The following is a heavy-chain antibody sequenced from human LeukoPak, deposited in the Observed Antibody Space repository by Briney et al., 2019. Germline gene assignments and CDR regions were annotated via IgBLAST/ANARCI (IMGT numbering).Heavy chain of an antibody. CDR3: ARLRRPGIFDY. Sequence: SETLSLTCTVSGGSISSGGYYWSWIRQPPGKGLEWIGYIYHSGSTYYNPSLKSRVTISVDTSKNQFSLKLSSVTAADTAVYYCARLRRPGIFDYWGQGTLVTVSS. J-gene: IGHJ4*02. CDR2: IYHSGST. V-gene: IGHV4-30-2*05. CDR1: GGSISSGGYY. D-gene: IGHD3-10*01.